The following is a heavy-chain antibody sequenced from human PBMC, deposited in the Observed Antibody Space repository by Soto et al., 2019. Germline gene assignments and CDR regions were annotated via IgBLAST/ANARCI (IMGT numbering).Heavy chain of an antibody. CDR2: IYYSGNT. Sequence: SETLSLTCTVSGGSITSSSYYWGWIRQPPGKGLEWIGSIYYSGNTYYTPSLKSRVTISVDTSKKQFSLKLSSVTAADTAVYYCAREGGRYCSGGSCQVDYWGQGTLVTVSS. D-gene: IGHD2-15*01. CDR3: AREGGRYCSGGSCQVDY. V-gene: IGHV4-39*02. CDR1: GGSITSSSYY. J-gene: IGHJ4*02.